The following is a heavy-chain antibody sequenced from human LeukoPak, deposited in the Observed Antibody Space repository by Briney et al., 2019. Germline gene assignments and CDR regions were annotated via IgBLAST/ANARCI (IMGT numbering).Heavy chain of an antibody. V-gene: IGHV4-59*01. CDR3: ARVASMVRGSWFDP. CDR2: IYYSGST. Sequence: SETLPLTCTVSGGSISSYYWSWIRQPPGKGLEWIGYIYYSGSTNYNPSLKSRVTISVDTSKNQFSLKLSSVTAADTAVYYCARVASMVRGSWFDPWGQGTLVTVSS. D-gene: IGHD3-10*01. J-gene: IGHJ5*02. CDR1: GGSISSYY.